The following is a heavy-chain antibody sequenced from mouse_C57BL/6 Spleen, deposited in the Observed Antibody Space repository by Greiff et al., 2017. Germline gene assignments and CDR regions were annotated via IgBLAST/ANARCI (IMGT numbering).Heavy chain of an antibody. CDR2: INPNNGGT. Sequence: VQLQQSGPELVKPGASVTISCKASGYSFTDYYLNWVKQSLRKSLVWIGDINPNNGGTSYNQKFKGKATLTVDKSSSTAYMELRSLTSEDSAVYYCARSEFADWGQGTLVTVSA. CDR3: ARSEFAD. CDR1: GYSFTDYY. J-gene: IGHJ3*01. V-gene: IGHV1-26*01.